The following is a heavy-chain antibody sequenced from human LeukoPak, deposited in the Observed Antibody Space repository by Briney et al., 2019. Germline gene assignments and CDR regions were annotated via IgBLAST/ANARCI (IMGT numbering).Heavy chain of an antibody. D-gene: IGHD1-26*01. Sequence: PGGSLRLSCAASGFTFSSYSMNWVRQAPGKGLEWVSSISSSSSYIYYADSVKGRFTISRDNAKNSLYLQMNSLRSEDTAVYYCARGGPSGSYYRYDYWGQGTLVTVSS. J-gene: IGHJ4*02. CDR1: GFTFSSYS. V-gene: IGHV3-21*04. CDR3: ARGGPSGSYYRYDY. CDR2: ISSSSSYI.